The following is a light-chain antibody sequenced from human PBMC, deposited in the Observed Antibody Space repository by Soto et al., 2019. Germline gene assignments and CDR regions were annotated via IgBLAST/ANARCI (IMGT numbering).Light chain of an antibody. CDR2: SNN. Sequence: QSVLTQPPSASGTPGQRVTISCSGSSSNIGSNPVNWYQQLPGTAPKLIIYSNNQRPSGVPDRFSGSKSVTASLAISGLQSEDEADYYCAAWDDSLNGPVFGGGTQVTVL. CDR1: SSNIGSNP. CDR3: AAWDDSLNGPV. J-gene: IGLJ3*02. V-gene: IGLV1-44*01.